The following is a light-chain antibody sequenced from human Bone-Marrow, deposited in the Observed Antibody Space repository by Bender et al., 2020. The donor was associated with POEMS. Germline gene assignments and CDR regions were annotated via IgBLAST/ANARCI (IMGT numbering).Light chain of an antibody. CDR1: SSDVGNYNV. CDR3: CSYAGSDTYV. CDR2: EVT. Sequence: QSALTQPASVSGSPGQSITISCTGTSSDVGNYNVVSWYQQHPGKAPKLMIYEVTKRPSGVSNRFSGSKSGDTAFLTVSGLQAEDEADYYCCSYAGSDTYVFGAGTEVSVL. J-gene: IGLJ1*01. V-gene: IGLV2-23*02.